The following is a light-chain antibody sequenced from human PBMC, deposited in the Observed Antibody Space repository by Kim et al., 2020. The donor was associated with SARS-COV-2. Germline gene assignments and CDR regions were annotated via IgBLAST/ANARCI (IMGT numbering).Light chain of an antibody. V-gene: IGKV3-11*01. J-gene: IGKJ5*01. CDR3: QQGGTWPT. CDR2: DAS. Sequence: SVAARESATRTCRASHSVKTYLAWYQQKPGQAPSLHIDDASNRATGIPARVSGSGSETDFTLSISSLEAEDFAVYYCQQGGTWPTFGQGTRLEIK. CDR1: HSVKTY.